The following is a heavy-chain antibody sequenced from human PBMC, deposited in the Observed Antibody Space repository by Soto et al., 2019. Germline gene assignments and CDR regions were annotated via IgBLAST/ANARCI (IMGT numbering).Heavy chain of an antibody. CDR1: GYSFTSFG. CDR3: VRVMWTTYGPQNFFDV. V-gene: IGHV1-18*01. Sequence: QVQLVQSEGEVKQPGASVKLSCKASGYSFTSFGISWLRQAPGQGLGWMGWISPNSGATRYAQNLQGRVTMTTETSTTTASLELSSLPSDETALYYCVRVMWTTYGPQNFFDVWDLGERVTVSS. J-gene: IGHJ4*02. CDR2: ISPNSGAT. D-gene: IGHD2-21*01.